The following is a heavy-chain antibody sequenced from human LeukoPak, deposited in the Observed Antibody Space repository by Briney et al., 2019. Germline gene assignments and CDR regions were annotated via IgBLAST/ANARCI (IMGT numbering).Heavy chain of an antibody. V-gene: IGHV4-61*01. D-gene: IGHD3-22*01. Sequence: SETLSLTCTVSGGSVSSGSHYWSWIRQPPGKGLEWIGYIYYSGSASYNPSLKSRVTISVDTSRNQCSLKLSSVTAADTAVYYCARRAYDSSGYYGPFDYWGQGTLVTVSS. CDR3: ARRAYDSSGYYGPFDY. CDR1: GGSVSSGSHY. CDR2: IYYSGSA. J-gene: IGHJ4*02.